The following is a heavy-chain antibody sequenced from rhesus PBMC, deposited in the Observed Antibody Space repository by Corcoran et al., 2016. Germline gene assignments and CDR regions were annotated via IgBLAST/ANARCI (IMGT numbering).Heavy chain of an antibody. J-gene: IGHJ4*01. CDR3: ARVPDY. CDR2: IYGSGSSP. CDR1: GGPIRSSY. Sequence: QLQLQESGPGLVKPSEPLSVTCAVSGGPIRSSYWSWLRQAPGKGREWMGYIYGSGSSPNYNPSLKSRVTLSVDTSKNQLSLKLSSVTTADTAVYYCARVPDYWGQGVLVTVSS. V-gene: IGHV4-169*01.